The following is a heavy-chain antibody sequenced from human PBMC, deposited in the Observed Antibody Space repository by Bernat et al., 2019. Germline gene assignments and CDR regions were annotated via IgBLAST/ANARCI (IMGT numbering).Heavy chain of an antibody. J-gene: IGHJ6*02. Sequence: QVQLVESGGGLVKPGGSLRLSCAASGFTFSDYYMSWIRQAPGKGLEWGSYISSSGSTIYYADSVKGRFTISRDNAKNSLYLQMNSLRAEDTAVYYCARELDQYYYDYYGMDVWGQGTTVTVSS. V-gene: IGHV3-11*01. CDR2: ISSSGSTI. CDR3: ARELDQYYYDYYGMDV. D-gene: IGHD1/OR15-1a*01. CDR1: GFTFSDYY.